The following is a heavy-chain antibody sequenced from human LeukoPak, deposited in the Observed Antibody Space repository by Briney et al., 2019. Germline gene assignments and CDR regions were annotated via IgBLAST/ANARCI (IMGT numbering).Heavy chain of an antibody. CDR2: INSDGSST. Sequence: PGRSLRLSCAASGFTFNSYWMHWVRQAPGKGLVWVSRINSDGSSTSYADSVKGRFTISRDNAKNTLYLQMNSLRAEDTAVYYCASNEMATIYYYYGMDVWGQGTAVTVSS. D-gene: IGHD5-24*01. CDR3: ASNEMATIYYYYGMDV. V-gene: IGHV3-74*01. CDR1: GFTFNSYW. J-gene: IGHJ6*02.